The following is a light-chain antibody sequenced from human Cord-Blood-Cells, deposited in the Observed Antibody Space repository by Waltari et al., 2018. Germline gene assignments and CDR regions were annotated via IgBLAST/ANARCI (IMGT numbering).Light chain of an antibody. CDR2: GAS. J-gene: IGKJ4*01. CDR3: QQYNNLPPLT. CDR1: QSVSSN. V-gene: IGKV3-15*01. Sequence: EIVMTQSPATLSVSPGERATLSCRASQSVSSNLAWYQQKPGQAPRLLIYGASTRATGIPASFSGSGSGTEFTLTISSLQSEDFAVYYCQQYNNLPPLTFGGGTKVEIK.